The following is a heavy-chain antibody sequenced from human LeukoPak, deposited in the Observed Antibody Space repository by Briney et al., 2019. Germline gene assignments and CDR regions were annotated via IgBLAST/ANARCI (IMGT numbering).Heavy chain of an antibody. J-gene: IGHJ4*02. Sequence: GGSLRLSCIASAFTFSSYGMHWVRQAPGKGLEWVAFIRYDGSKRYYADSVKGRFTISRDNSKNTLYLQMNSLRAEDTAVYYCARGDSGTYNDFDDFDYWGQGTLVTVSS. CDR2: IRYDGSKR. CDR3: ARGDSGTYNDFDDFDY. V-gene: IGHV3-30*02. CDR1: AFTFSSYG. D-gene: IGHD1-26*01.